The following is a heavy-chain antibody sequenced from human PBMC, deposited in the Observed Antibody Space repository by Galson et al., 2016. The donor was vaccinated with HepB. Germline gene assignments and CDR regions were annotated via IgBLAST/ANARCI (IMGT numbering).Heavy chain of an antibody. Sequence: SLILACAGSGFTCNNYAISWVRQAPRKGLEWVSGICGSGTCTYFADSVKGRFSISRDNSKNALYLEMNSLRAEDTAVYYCAKEDPSNVWGSYRYLNYFDYWGHGTLVTVSS. D-gene: IGHD3-16*02. CDR2: ICGSGTCT. CDR3: AKEDPSNVWGSYRYLNYFDY. J-gene: IGHJ4*01. CDR1: GFTCNNYA. V-gene: IGHV3-23*01.